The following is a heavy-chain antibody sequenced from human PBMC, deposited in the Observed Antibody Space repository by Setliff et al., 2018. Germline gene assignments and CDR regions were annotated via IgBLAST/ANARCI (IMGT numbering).Heavy chain of an antibody. J-gene: IGHJ4*02. CDR1: GASINRDY. Sequence: SETLSLTCSVSGASINRDYWNWIRQPPGKGLEWIGYIHYSGSTNYNPSLKSRVTISMDTSKNHFSLKLSSVTAADTAVYYCARIAYGSGSYYFDYWGQGTLVTVSS. V-gene: IGHV4-59*08. CDR2: IHYSGST. D-gene: IGHD3-10*01. CDR3: ARIAYGSGSYYFDY.